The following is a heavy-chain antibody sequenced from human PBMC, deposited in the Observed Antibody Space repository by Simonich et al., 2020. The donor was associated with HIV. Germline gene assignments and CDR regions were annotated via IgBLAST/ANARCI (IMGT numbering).Heavy chain of an antibody. CDR2: IIPIYGTA. CDR1: GGTFSSFA. D-gene: IGHD3-10*01. V-gene: IGHV1-69*13. Sequence: QVQLVQSGAEVKKPGSSVKVSCKASGGTFSSFAIRWVRQAPGLGLGWVGGIIPIYGTANYAQMFQGRVTITADESTSTAYMELSSLRSEDTGIYYCARKGGGRGVYYFDYWGQGTLVTVSS. CDR3: ARKGGGRGVYYFDY. J-gene: IGHJ4*02.